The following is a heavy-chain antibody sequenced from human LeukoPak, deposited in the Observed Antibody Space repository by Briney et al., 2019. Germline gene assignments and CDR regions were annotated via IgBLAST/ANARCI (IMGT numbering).Heavy chain of an antibody. CDR1: GSSFTTYW. CDR2: IYPGDSGT. CDR3: ARSKGSGSYVDY. V-gene: IGHV5-51*01. Sequence: GESLKLSCKGSGSSFTTYWIGWVRQMPGKGLEWMGIIYPGDSGTRYSPSFQGQVIISADKSITTVYLQWSSLKASDTAMYFCARSKGSGSYVDYWGQGTLVTVSS. J-gene: IGHJ4*02. D-gene: IGHD6-19*01.